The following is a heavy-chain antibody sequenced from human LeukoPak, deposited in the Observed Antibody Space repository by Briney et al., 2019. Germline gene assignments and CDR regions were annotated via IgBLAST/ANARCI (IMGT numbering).Heavy chain of an antibody. V-gene: IGHV3-23*01. CDR2: ISGSGGHT. J-gene: IGHJ5*02. D-gene: IGHD6-19*01. CDR1: GFTFSSYA. CDR3: AKDQQWLVTHWFDP. Sequence: GGSLRLSCAASGFTFSSYAMGWVRQAPGKGLEWVSAISGSGGHTYYADSVKGRFTISRDNSKNTLYLQMNSLRAEDTAVYYCAKDQQWLVTHWFDPWGQGTLVTVSS.